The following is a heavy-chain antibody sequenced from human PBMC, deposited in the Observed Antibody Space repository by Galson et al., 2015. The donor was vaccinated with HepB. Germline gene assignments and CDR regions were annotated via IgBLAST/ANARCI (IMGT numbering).Heavy chain of an antibody. CDR2: IWFDGSNK. V-gene: IGHV3-33*08. CDR1: GFTFSSYD. J-gene: IGHJ5*02. CDR3: ARDCWVGVGVTRYNWFDA. Sequence: SLRLSCAASGFTFSSYDMHWVRQAPGKGLEWVAVIWFDGSNKYYADAVKGRFTISRDNSKNTLYQKMNILRAEDTAVYYSARDCWVGVGVTRYNWFDAWGQGTLVTVSS. D-gene: IGHD3-3*01.